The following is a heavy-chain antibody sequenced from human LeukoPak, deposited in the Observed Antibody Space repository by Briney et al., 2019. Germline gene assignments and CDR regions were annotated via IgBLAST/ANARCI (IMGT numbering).Heavy chain of an antibody. D-gene: IGHD1-26*01. CDR3: TRDFGMVGASNAFDV. V-gene: IGHV3-48*02. Sequence: GGSLRLSCAASGFTFSSYSLNWVRQAPGQGLERVSYISSSSSTIYYADSVKGRFTISRDSAKNSLYLQMNSLRDEDTAVYYCTRDFGMVGASNAFDVWGQGTLVTVSS. CDR1: GFTFSSYS. CDR2: ISSSSSTI. J-gene: IGHJ3*01.